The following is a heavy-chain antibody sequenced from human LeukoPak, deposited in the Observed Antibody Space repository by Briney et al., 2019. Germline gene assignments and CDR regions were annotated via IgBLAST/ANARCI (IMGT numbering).Heavy chain of an antibody. D-gene: IGHD3-22*01. V-gene: IGHV3-23*01. Sequence: GGSLRLSCAASGFTFSSYAMSWVRQAPRKGLEWVSAISGSGGSTYYADSVKGRFTISRDNSKNTLYLQMNSLRAEDTAVYYCARPLYYYDSSGYYPFDYWGQGTLVTVSS. CDR1: GFTFSSYA. CDR2: ISGSGGST. J-gene: IGHJ4*02. CDR3: ARPLYYYDSSGYYPFDY.